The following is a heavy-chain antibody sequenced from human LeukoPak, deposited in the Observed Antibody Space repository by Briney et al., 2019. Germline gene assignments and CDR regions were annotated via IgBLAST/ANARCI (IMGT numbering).Heavy chain of an antibody. CDR3: ASWSRGYYYYYHGMDV. J-gene: IGHJ6*02. Sequence: SETLSLTCAVYGGSFSGYYWSWIRQPPGKGLEWIGEINHSGSTNYNPSLKSRVTISVDTSKNQFSLKLSSVTAADTTVYYCASWSRGYYYYYHGMDVWGQGTTVTVSS. CDR2: INHSGST. V-gene: IGHV4-34*01. D-gene: IGHD5-12*01. CDR1: GGSFSGYY.